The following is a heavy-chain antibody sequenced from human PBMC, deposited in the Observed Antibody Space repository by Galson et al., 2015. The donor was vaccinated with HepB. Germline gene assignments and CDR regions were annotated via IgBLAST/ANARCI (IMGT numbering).Heavy chain of an antibody. CDR3: ARDILDISGWYEGADY. D-gene: IGHD6-19*01. Sequence: SVKVSCKASGYTFTGYYMHWVRQAPGQGLEWMGWINPNSGGTNYAQKFQGRVTMTRDTSISTAYMELSRLRSDDTAVYYCARDILDISGWYEGADYWGQGTLVTVSS. J-gene: IGHJ4*02. V-gene: IGHV1-2*02. CDR1: GYTFTGYY. CDR2: INPNSGGT.